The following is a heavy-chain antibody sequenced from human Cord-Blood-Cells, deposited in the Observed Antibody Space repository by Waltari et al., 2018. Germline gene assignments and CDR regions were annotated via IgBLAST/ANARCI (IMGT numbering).Heavy chain of an antibody. J-gene: IGHJ3*02. CDR3: ARLAVAGTGDAFDI. D-gene: IGHD6-19*01. V-gene: IGHV4-34*01. CDR2: INHSGST. CDR1: GGSFSGYS. Sequence: QVQLQQWGAGLLKPSETLSLTCAVYGGSFSGYSWSWIRQPPGKGLEWIGEINHSGSTNYNPSLKSRVTISVDTSKNQFSLKLSSVTAADTAVYYCARLAVAGTGDAFDIWGQGTMVTDSS.